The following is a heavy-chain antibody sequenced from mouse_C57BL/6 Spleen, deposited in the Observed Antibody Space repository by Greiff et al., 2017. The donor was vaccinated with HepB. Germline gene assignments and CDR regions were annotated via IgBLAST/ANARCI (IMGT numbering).Heavy chain of an antibody. Sequence: VQRVESGPGLVQPSQSLSITCTVSGFSLTSYGVHWVRQPPGKGLEWLGVIWSGGSTDYNAAFISRLSISKDNSKSQVFFKMNSLQADDTAIYYCAKKSYDGYYDAMDYWGQGTSVTVSS. CDR2: IWSGGST. CDR1: GFSLTSYG. CDR3: AKKSYDGYYDAMDY. V-gene: IGHV2-4*01. J-gene: IGHJ4*01. D-gene: IGHD2-3*01.